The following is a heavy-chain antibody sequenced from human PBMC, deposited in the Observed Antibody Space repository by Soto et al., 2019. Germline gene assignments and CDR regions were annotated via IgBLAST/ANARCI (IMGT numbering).Heavy chain of an antibody. J-gene: IGHJ6*01. CDR1: GSTISSYY. CDR2: IYYSGST. Sequence: ETRAPTCNYSGSTISSYYWSWFRQPQGKGLEWIGYIYYSGSTNYNPSLKSRVTISVDTSKNQFSLKLSSVTAADTAVYYCARDRASGPFNSQPLVRYYYGMDVCGQGTMVT. D-gene: IGHD6-13*01. CDR3: ARDRASGPFNSQPLVRYYYGMDV. V-gene: IGHV4-59*01.